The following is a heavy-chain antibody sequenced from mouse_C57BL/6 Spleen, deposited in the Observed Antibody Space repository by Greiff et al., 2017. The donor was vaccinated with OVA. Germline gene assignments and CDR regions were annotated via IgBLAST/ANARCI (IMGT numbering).Heavy chain of an antibody. V-gene: IGHV5-9-1*02. CDR3: TRDYSNYGYFDV. CDR2: ISSGGDYI. CDR1: GFTFSSYA. J-gene: IGHJ1*03. Sequence: EVKVVESGEGLVKPGGSLKLSCAASGFTFSSYAMSWVRQTPEKRLEWVAYISSGGDYIYYADTVKGRFTISRDNARNTLYLQMSSLKSEDTAMYYCTRDYSNYGYFDVWGTGTTVTVSS. D-gene: IGHD2-5*01.